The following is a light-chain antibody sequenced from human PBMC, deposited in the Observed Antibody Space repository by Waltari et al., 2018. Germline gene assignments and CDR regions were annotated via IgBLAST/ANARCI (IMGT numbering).Light chain of an antibody. CDR1: NIERKS. CDR3: QVWDANTDPGV. Sequence: SYVLTLPPPVAAAPGETATVTCGGNNIERKSVHWYQQKPGQAPVLVISYDSDRPSGSPERFSGSNSGDTATLTISRVEAGDEADYYCQVWDANTDPGVFGTGTEVTVL. J-gene: IGLJ1*01. V-gene: IGLV3-21*01. CDR2: YDS.